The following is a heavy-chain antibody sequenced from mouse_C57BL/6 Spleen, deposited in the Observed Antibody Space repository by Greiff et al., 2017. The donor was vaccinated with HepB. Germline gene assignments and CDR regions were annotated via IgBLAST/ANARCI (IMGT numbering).Heavy chain of an antibody. D-gene: IGHD2-3*01. V-gene: IGHV1-55*01. CDR2: IYPGSGST. Sequence: QVHVKQPGAELVKPGASVKMSCKASGYTFTSYWITWVKQRPGQGLEWIGDIYPGSGSTNYNEKFKSKATLTVDTSSSTAYMQLSSLTSEDSAVYYCARYETDYFDYWGQGTTLTVSS. CDR3: ARYETDYFDY. CDR1: GYTFTSYW. J-gene: IGHJ2*01.